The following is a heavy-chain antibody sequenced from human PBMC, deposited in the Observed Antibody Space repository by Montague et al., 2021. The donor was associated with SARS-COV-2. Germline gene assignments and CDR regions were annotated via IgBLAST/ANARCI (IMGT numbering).Heavy chain of an antibody. CDR2: IDWDDDK. D-gene: IGHD3-22*01. Sequence: PALVKPTQTLTLTCTFSGLSLSTSGMCVSWIRQPPGKALEWLARIDWDDDKYYSTSLKTRLTISKDTSKNQVVFTMTNMDPVDTATYYCARTHYYDSSGYHDAFDIWGQGTMATVSS. V-gene: IGHV2-70*11. J-gene: IGHJ3*02. CDR3: ARTHYYDSSGYHDAFDI. CDR1: GLSLSTSGMC.